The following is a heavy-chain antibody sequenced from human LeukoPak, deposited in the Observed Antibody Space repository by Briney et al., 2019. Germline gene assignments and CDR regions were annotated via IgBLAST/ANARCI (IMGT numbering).Heavy chain of an antibody. J-gene: IGHJ3*01. V-gene: IGHV4-39*07. CDR3: TRDYPASFDV. Sequence: SETLSLTCTVSGGSISSSSYYWGWIRQPPGKGLEWIGSIYYSGSTYYNPSLKSRVTISVDTSKNQFSLKLSSVTAADTAMYYCTRDYPASFDVWGQGALVTVSS. CDR2: IYYSGST. CDR1: GGSISSSSYY.